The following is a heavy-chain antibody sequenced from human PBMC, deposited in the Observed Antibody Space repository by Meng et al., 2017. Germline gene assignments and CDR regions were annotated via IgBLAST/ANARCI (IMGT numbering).Heavy chain of an antibody. V-gene: IGHV1-2*06. CDR1: GYTFTGYY. CDR2: INPNSGGT. D-gene: IGHD5-12*01. CDR3: ARPLFGGYAPFDY. J-gene: IGHJ4*02. Sequence: ASVKVSCKASGYTFTGYYMHWVRQAPGQGLEWMGRINPNSGGTNYAQKFQGRVIMTRDTSINTAYVELSSLTSDDTAVYYCARPLFGGYAPFDYWGQGTLVTVSS.